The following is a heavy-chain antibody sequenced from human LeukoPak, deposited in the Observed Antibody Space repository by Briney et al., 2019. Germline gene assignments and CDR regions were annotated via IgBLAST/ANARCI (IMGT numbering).Heavy chain of an antibody. D-gene: IGHD3-22*01. CDR2: INHSGST. V-gene: IGHV4-34*01. CDR3: ARVDKFMYYYDSSGYHRYYFDY. CDR1: GGSFSGYY. J-gene: IGHJ4*02. Sequence: KPSETLSLTCAVYGGSFSGYYWSWIRQPPGKGLEWIGEINHSGSTNYNPSLKSRVTISVDTSKNQFSLKLSSVTAADTAVYYSARVDKFMYYYDSSGYHRYYFDYWGQGTLVTVSS.